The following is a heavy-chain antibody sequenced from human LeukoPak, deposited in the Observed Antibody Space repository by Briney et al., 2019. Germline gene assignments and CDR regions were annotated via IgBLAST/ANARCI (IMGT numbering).Heavy chain of an antibody. J-gene: IGHJ4*02. CDR1: GFTFSSYA. D-gene: IGHD2-15*01. Sequence: PGGSLRLSCAASGFTFSSYAMSWVRQAPGKGLEWVSAISGSGGSTYYADSVKGRFTISRDNSKNTLYLQMNSLRAEDTAVYHCAKVRAFAARTYCSGGSCYAPARGYFDYWGQGTLVTVSS. CDR2: ISGSGGST. CDR3: AKVRAFAARTYCSGGSCYAPARGYFDY. V-gene: IGHV3-23*01.